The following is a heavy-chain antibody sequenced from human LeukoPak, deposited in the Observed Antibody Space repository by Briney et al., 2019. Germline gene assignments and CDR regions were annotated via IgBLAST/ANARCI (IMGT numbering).Heavy chain of an antibody. CDR2: INHSGST. Sequence: SETLSLTCTVSGDSISSSPYYWGWIRQSPGKGLEWIGEINHSGSTNYNPSLKSRVTISVDTSKNQFSLKLSSVTAADTAVYYCARHRPYYDSTNIDYWGQGTLVTVSS. J-gene: IGHJ4*02. CDR3: ARHRPYYDSTNIDY. CDR1: GDSISSSPYY. V-gene: IGHV4-39*01. D-gene: IGHD3-22*01.